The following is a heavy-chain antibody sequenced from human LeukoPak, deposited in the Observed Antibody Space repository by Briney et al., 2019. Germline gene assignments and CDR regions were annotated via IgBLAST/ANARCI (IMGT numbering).Heavy chain of an antibody. J-gene: IGHJ4*01. CDR1: GYSFTSYW. Sequence: GESLKISCKGSGYSFTSYWIGWVRQMPGKGLEWMGIIYPGDSDTRYSPSFQGQVTISADKSISTAYLQWSSLKASDTAMYYCARPVSSSLWSGYPYYFDYWGQEPWSPSPQ. CDR3: ARPVSSSLWSGYPYYFDY. CDR2: IYPGDSDT. D-gene: IGHD3-3*01. V-gene: IGHV5-51*01.